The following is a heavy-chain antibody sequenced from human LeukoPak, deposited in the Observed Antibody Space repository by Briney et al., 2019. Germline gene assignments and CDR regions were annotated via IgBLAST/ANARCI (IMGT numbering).Heavy chain of an antibody. V-gene: IGHV4-61*02. Sequence: SETLSLTCTVSGNSISSGDNCWSWIRHPAGKGLEWIGRIYTSGSTNYNPSLKSRVTISVDTSKNQFSLKLSSVTAADTAVYYCAIYSSSWFNQSPFDYWGQGTLVTVSS. J-gene: IGHJ4*02. CDR1: GNSISSGDNC. D-gene: IGHD6-13*01. CDR2: IYTSGST. CDR3: AIYSSSWFNQSPFDY.